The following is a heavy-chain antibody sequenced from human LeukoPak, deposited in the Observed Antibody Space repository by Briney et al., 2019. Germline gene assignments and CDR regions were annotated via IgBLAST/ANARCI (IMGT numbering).Heavy chain of an antibody. Sequence: GRSLRLSCAASGFTFSDYSMSWVRQVPGKGLEWVSGIGRVGYTYLADPVKGRFTISRDNSKNTVYLQMNSLRAEDTAIYYCVKDRPCDGCMPMDAWGQGTTVTVSS. CDR2: IGRVGYT. V-gene: IGHV3-23*01. J-gene: IGHJ6*02. CDR3: VKDRPCDGCMPMDA. D-gene: IGHD5-24*01. CDR1: GFTFSDYS.